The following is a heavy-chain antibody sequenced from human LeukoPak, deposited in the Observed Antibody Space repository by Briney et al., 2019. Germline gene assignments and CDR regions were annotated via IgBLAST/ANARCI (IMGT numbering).Heavy chain of an antibody. D-gene: IGHD3-9*01. CDR3: VRDIYDILTAYYRAPDY. CDR2: IWHDGSNK. J-gene: IGHJ4*02. Sequence: GGSLRLSCAASGFTFSSYGMHWVRQAPGKGLEWVAVIWHDGSNKYYADSVKGRFTISRDNSKNTLYLQMNSLRAEDTAVYYCVRDIYDILTAYYRAPDYWGQGTLVTVSS. CDR1: GFTFSSYG. V-gene: IGHV3-33*01.